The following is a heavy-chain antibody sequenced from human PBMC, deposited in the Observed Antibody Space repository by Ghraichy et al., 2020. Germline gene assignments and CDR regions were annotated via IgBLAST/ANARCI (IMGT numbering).Heavy chain of an antibody. D-gene: IGHD6-19*01. CDR2: ISGNGGGT. J-gene: IGHJ5*02. V-gene: IGHV3-23*01. CDR3: ANHRGHSSGWYEGRFDP. CDR1: GFTFNNYA. Sequence: GGSLRLSCAASGFTFNNYAMSWVRQAPGKGLEWVSAISGNGGGTYYADSVKGRFTISRDNSKNTLSLQMNSLRAEDTAVYYCANHRGHSSGWYEGRFDPWGQGTLVTVSS.